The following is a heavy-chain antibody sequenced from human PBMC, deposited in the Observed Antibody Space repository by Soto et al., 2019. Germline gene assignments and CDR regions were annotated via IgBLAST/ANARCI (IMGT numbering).Heavy chain of an antibody. V-gene: IGHV3-23*01. Sequence: EVQLLESGGGLVQPGGSLRLSCAASGFTFSTYVMSWVRQAPGKGLEWVSTIIGSGTSTYYADCVKGRFTISRDNSRNTLYLHLNSLRAEDTAVYYCAKPDSWGQGTLVTVSS. CDR1: GFTFSTYV. CDR2: IIGSGTST. J-gene: IGHJ4*02. CDR3: AKPDS.